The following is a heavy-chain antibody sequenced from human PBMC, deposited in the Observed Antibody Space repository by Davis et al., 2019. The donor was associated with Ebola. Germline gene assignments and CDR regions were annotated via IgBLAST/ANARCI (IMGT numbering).Heavy chain of an antibody. CDR2: ISAYNGNT. D-gene: IGHD6-13*01. Sequence: AASVKVSCKASGYTFTSYGISWVRQAPGQGLEWMGWISAYNGNTNYAQKLQGRVTMTTDTFTSTAYMELSSLRSEDTAVYYCARDRYSSSWYYYGMDVWGQGTTVTVSS. CDR1: GYTFTSYG. J-gene: IGHJ6*02. V-gene: IGHV1-18*01. CDR3: ARDRYSSSWYYYGMDV.